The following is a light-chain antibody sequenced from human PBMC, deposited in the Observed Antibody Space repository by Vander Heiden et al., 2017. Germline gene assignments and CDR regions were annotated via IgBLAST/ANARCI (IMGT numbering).Light chain of an antibody. Sequence: DCQMTQSPSYLFASVGDRLTITCRASQSVNKYLTWYQQKPGKAPKLLIYVSSTLQSGVPSSFSGSGSGTDFTLTISSLQPEDFASYYCQHSFNIGPWTFGQGTKVEIK. CDR1: QSVNKY. CDR3: QHSFNIGPWT. V-gene: IGKV1-39*01. CDR2: VSS. J-gene: IGKJ1*01.